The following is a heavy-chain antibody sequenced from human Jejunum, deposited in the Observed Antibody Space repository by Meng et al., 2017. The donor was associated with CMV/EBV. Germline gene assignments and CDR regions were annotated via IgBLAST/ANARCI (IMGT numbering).Heavy chain of an antibody. CDR3: ARHEVVGTAIFDY. V-gene: IGHV4-4*07. J-gene: IGHJ4*02. D-gene: IGHD6-19*01. CDR2: IYSSGTT. CDR1: GGSISNYY. Sequence: QVQLRAPAPGLVKPSETLSLTCTVSGGSISNYYWSWIRQPAGKGLEYIGRIYSSGTTKYNPSLNSRVTMSVDTSKNQFSLKVRSVTAADTAVYLCARHEVVGTAIFDYWGQGTLVTVSS.